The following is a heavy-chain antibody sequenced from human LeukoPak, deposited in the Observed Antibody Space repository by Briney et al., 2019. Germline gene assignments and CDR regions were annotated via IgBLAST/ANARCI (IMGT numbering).Heavy chain of an antibody. CDR3: ARDPMTYYYGSGSSSGY. CDR2: IKQDGSET. J-gene: IGHJ4*02. V-gene: IGHV3-7*01. CDR1: GFTFSRYW. Sequence: PGGSLRLSCAASGFTFSRYWMSWVRQAPGKGLEWVAIIKQDGSETYYVDSVKGRFTISRDNAKNSLYLQINSLRAEDTAVYYCARDPMTYYYGSGSSSGYWGQGTLVTVSS. D-gene: IGHD3-10*01.